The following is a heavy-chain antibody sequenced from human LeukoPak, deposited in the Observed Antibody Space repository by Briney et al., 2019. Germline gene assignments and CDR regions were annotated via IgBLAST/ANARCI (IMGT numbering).Heavy chain of an antibody. CDR2: IIPIFGTA. J-gene: IGHJ4*02. V-gene: IGHV1-69*05. D-gene: IGHD3-22*01. Sequence: GPSVKVSCKASGGTFSSYAISWVRQAPGQGLEWMGGIIPIFGTANYAQKLQGRVTMTTDTSTSTAYMELRSLRSDDTAVYYCARTRYYYDSSGYYFQPAFSYWGQGTLVTVSS. CDR1: GGTFSSYA. CDR3: ARTRYYYDSSGYYFQPAFSY.